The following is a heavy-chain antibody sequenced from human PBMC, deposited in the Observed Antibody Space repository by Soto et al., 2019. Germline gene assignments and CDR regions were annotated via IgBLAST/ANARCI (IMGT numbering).Heavy chain of an antibody. CDR1: GGSISSSSYY. V-gene: IGHV4-39*01. Sequence: SETLSLTCTVSGGSISSSSYYWGWIRQPPGKGLEWIGSIYYSGSTYYNPSLKSRVTISVDTSKNQFSLKLSSVTAADTAVYYCARLSGYYGMDVWGQGTTVTLSS. D-gene: IGHD6-25*01. J-gene: IGHJ6*02. CDR3: ARLSGYYGMDV. CDR2: IYYSGST.